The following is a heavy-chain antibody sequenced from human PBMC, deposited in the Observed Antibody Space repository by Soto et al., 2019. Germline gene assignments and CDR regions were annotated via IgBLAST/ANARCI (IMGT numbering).Heavy chain of an antibody. Sequence: EVQVVESGGGLVQPGGSLRLSCAASGFTFSSYWLHWVRQAPGKGLVWVSRINSDGSSTSYADSVKGRFTISRDNAKNKLYLQMNSLRAEDTAVYYCARDGDYGDFGYLWGQGTLVTVSS. CDR1: GFTFSSYW. CDR3: ARDGDYGDFGYL. CDR2: INSDGSST. J-gene: IGHJ4*02. V-gene: IGHV3-74*01. D-gene: IGHD4-17*01.